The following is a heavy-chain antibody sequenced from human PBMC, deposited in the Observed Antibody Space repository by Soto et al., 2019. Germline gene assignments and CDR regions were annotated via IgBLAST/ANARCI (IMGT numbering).Heavy chain of an antibody. V-gene: IGHV4-34*01. CDR1: GGSFSGYY. CDR2: INHSGST. D-gene: IGHD6-13*01. Sequence: SETLSLTCAVYGGSFSGYYWSWIRQPPGKGLEWIGEINHSGSTNYNPSLKSRVTISVDTSKNQFSLKLSSVTAADTAVYYCARALIAAAGTGDDAFDIWGQGTMVTVSS. J-gene: IGHJ3*02. CDR3: ARALIAAAGTGDDAFDI.